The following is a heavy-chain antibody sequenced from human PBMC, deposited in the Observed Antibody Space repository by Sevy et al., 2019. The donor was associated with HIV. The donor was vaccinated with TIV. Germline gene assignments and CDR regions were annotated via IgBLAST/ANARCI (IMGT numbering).Heavy chain of an antibody. CDR3: AKDRGGLVPAAIYFDY. D-gene: IGHD2-2*01. J-gene: IGHJ4*02. Sequence: GGSLRLSCAASGFTFSSYAMSWVRQAPGKGLEWVSAISGSGGSTYYADSVKGRFTISRDNPKNTLYLQMNSLRAEDTAVYYCAKDRGGLVPAAIYFDYWGQGTLVTVSS. CDR2: ISGSGGST. CDR1: GFTFSSYA. V-gene: IGHV3-23*01.